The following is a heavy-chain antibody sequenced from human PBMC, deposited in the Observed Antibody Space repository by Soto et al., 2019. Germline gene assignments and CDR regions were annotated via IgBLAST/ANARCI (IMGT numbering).Heavy chain of an antibody. Sequence: SETLSLTCTVSGGSISSGGYYWSWIRQHPGKGLEWIGYIYYSGSNYYNPSLKSRVTISVDTSKNQFSLKLSSVTAADTAVYYGARGGIAAAAPPHYWGQGTRVTVSS. CDR3: ARGGIAAAAPPHY. D-gene: IGHD6-13*01. J-gene: IGHJ4*02. CDR1: GGSISSGGYY. CDR2: IYYSGSN. V-gene: IGHV4-31*03.